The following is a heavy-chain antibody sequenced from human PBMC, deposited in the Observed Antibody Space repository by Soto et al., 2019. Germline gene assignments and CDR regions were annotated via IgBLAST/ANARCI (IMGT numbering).Heavy chain of an antibody. V-gene: IGHV3-30*03. J-gene: IGHJ6*02. Sequence: GGSLRLSCAASGFTFSSYGMHWVRQAPGKGLEWVAVISYDGSNKYYADSVKGRFTISRDNSKNTLYLQMNSLRAEDTAVYYCARSLDYYDSSGLSDYYYYGMDVWGQGTTVTVSS. D-gene: IGHD3-22*01. CDR1: GFTFSSYG. CDR3: ARSLDYYDSSGLSDYYYYGMDV. CDR2: ISYDGSNK.